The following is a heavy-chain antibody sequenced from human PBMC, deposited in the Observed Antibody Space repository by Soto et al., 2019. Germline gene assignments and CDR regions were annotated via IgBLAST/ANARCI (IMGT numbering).Heavy chain of an antibody. CDR3: SSHYCSISHGPQEGAVDI. V-gene: IGHV5-51*01. Sequence: GESLTVSWKGSGYSFTSYWIGWVRQMPGKGLEWMGIIYPGDSDTRYSPSFQGQVTISADKSISTAYLQWSSLTASDPPMYYCSSHYCSISHGPQEGAVDIWCQRPMVTVSS. CDR1: GYSFTSYW. J-gene: IGHJ3*02. D-gene: IGHD2-2*01. CDR2: IYPGDSDT.